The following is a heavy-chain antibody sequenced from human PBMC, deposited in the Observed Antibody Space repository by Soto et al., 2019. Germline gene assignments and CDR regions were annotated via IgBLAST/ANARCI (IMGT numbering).Heavy chain of an antibody. D-gene: IGHD5-12*01. CDR3: ARDVDRTSHLNWFDP. J-gene: IGHJ5*02. CDR2: IWYHGTTK. CDR1: GFSLSGYG. Sequence: GGFLRLSCEVSGFSLSGYGMHWVRQAPGKGLEWVAVIWYHGTTKNYADSVKGRFTISRDTSKNTVYLQMDSLKVEDTAVYYCARDVDRTSHLNWFDPWGQGVMVTVSS. V-gene: IGHV3-33*01.